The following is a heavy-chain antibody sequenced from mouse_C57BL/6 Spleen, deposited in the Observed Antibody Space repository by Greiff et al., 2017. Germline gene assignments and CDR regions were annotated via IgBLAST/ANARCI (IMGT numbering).Heavy chain of an antibody. Sequence: VMLVESGPGLVAPSQSLSITCTVSGFSLPSYGVDWVRQSPGKGLEWLGVIWGVGSTNYNSALKSRLSISKDNSKSQVFLKMNSLQTDDTAMYYCARHWDGRAMDYWGQGTSVTVSS. V-gene: IGHV2-6*01. CDR3: ARHWDGRAMDY. J-gene: IGHJ4*01. D-gene: IGHD4-1*01. CDR1: GFSLPSYG. CDR2: IWGVGST.